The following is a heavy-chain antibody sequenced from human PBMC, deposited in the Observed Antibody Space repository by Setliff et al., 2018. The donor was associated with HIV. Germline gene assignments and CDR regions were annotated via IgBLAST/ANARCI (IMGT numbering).Heavy chain of an antibody. CDR1: GYSFTSYW. D-gene: IGHD5-18*01. CDR2: IYPGDSDT. Sequence: GESLKISCKGSGYSFTSYWIGWVRQMPGKGLEWMGIIYPGDSDTRYSPSFQGQVTISADKSISTAYLQWSSLKASDTAMYYCARLKSHTPYYYYGMDVWGQGTTVTVSS. V-gene: IGHV5-51*01. J-gene: IGHJ6*02. CDR3: ARLKSHTPYYYYGMDV.